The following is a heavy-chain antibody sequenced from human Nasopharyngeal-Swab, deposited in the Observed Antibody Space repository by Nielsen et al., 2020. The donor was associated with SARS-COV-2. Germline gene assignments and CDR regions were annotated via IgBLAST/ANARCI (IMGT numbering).Heavy chain of an antibody. Sequence: SETLSLTCTVSGGTISSYYWTWIRQPAGKGLEWIGRIYTSGSTNYNPSLKSRVSMSVDTSKNQFSLKLSSATAADMAVYYCARGSLAAIPRSSWYFDYWGQGTLVTVSS. D-gene: IGHD6-13*01. CDR1: GGTISSYY. CDR2: IYTSGST. CDR3: ARGSLAAIPRSSWYFDY. V-gene: IGHV4-4*07. J-gene: IGHJ4*02.